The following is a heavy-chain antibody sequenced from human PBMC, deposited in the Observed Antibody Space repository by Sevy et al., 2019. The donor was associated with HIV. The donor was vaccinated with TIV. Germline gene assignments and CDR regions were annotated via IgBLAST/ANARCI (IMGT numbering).Heavy chain of an antibody. CDR1: GFTFSRYD. J-gene: IGHJ3*02. V-gene: IGHV3-13*01. CDR3: ARGTRYSGSYYLGDDAFDI. Sequence: GGSLRLSCAASGFTFSRYDMHWVRQATGKGLEWVPSIGTAGDTHYPGSVKGRFTISRENAKKSLYLQMNSLRAGDTAVYYCARGTRYSGSYYLGDDAFDIWGQGTMVTVSS. CDR2: IGTAGDT. D-gene: IGHD1-26*01.